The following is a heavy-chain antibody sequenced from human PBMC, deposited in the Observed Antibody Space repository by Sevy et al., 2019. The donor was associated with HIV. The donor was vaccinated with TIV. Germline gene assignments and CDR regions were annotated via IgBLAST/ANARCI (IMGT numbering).Heavy chain of an antibody. J-gene: IGHJ4*02. Sequence: GGSLRLSCAASGFTFSSYAMSWVRQAPGKGLEWVSAISGSGGSTYYAYSVKGRFTISRDNSKNTLYLQMNSLRAEDTAVYYCAKDRSHGGTQFDYWGQGTLVTVSS. D-gene: IGHD2-15*01. CDR2: ISGSGGST. CDR1: GFTFSSYA. V-gene: IGHV3-23*01. CDR3: AKDRSHGGTQFDY.